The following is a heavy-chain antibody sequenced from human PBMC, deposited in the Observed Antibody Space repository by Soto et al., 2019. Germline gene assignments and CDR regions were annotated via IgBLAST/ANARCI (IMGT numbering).Heavy chain of an antibody. CDR1: GYTFTSYD. Sequence: ASVKVSCKASGYTFTSYDINWVRQATGQGHERKGWMNPNSGNTGYAQKFQGRVTMTRNTSISTAYMELSSLRSEDTAVYYCARVFRYCSGGSCYRDADAFDIWGQGTMVTVSS. J-gene: IGHJ3*02. CDR3: ARVFRYCSGGSCYRDADAFDI. CDR2: MNPNSGNT. D-gene: IGHD2-15*01. V-gene: IGHV1-8*01.